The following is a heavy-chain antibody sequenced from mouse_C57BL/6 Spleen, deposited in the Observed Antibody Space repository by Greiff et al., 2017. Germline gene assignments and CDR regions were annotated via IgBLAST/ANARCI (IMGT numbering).Heavy chain of an antibody. CDR3: AKAAQATFAY. D-gene: IGHD3-2*02. CDR2: IYPGSGNT. Sequence: QVQLQQSGPELVKPGASVKISCKASGYSFTSYYIHWVKQRPGQGLEWIGWIYPGSGNTKYNEKFKGKATLTADTSSSTAYMQLSSLTSEASAVYCCAKAAQATFAYWGQGTLVTVSA. CDR1: GYSFTSYY. J-gene: IGHJ3*01. V-gene: IGHV1-66*01.